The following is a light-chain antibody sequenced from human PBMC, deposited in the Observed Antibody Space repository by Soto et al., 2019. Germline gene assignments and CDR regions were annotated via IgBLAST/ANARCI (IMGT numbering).Light chain of an antibody. V-gene: IGKV1-5*01. J-gene: IGKJ1*01. CDR2: DVS. CDR3: QQYHSYRT. Sequence: DTQMTESPSPLPASVGDRVTITCRASQSISKWLAWYQQKPGKAPKLLMYDVSSLESGVPSRFSGSGSGTEFTLTISSLQSDDFATYYCQQYHSYRTFGQGTKVDI. CDR1: QSISKW.